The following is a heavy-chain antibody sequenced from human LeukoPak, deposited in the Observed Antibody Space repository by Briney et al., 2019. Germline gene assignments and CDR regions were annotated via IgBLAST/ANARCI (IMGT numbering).Heavy chain of an antibody. CDR2: FSGSGGST. CDR3: AKDRDSVSPYSFDY. J-gene: IGHJ4*02. D-gene: IGHD1-26*01. V-gene: IGHV3-23*01. CDR1: RFTFRTDA. Sequence: LSSAGTRFTFRTDAMTPARPTPGKGLGCVSAFSGSGGSTYYADAVKGGFTISRDNYKYTLYLQINSLRAEDTAVYYCAKDRDSVSPYSFDYWGQGTLVTVSS.